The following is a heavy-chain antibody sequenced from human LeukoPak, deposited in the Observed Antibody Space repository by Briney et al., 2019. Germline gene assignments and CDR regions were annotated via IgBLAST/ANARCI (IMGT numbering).Heavy chain of an antibody. CDR1: GFTFCSYW. D-gene: IGHD3-22*01. Sequence: GGSLRLSCAASGFTFCSYWMHWVRKAPGKGLVWVSRIKSDGSTRYADSVKGRFTISRDNAKNTVSLQMNSLRAEDTGVYYCARAPSEIGGYYPEYFRHWGQGAMVTV. CDR3: ARAPSEIGGYYPEYFRH. CDR2: IKSDGST. J-gene: IGHJ1*01. V-gene: IGHV3-74*01.